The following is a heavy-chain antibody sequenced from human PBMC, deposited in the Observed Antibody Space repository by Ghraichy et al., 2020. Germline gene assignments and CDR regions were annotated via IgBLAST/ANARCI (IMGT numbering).Heavy chain of an antibody. J-gene: IGHJ3*01. CDR3: GRGRDGYNSW. Sequence: SETLSLTCSVPGDSINRYYWNWVRQSAEKGLEWIGRIYSSGSTNYNPSLQSRVTLSIDTSKNQFSLNLSRVTAADTAVYYCGRGRDGYNSWWGRGTMVTVSS. CDR1: GDSINRYY. V-gene: IGHV4-4*07. D-gene: IGHD5-24*01. CDR2: IYSSGST.